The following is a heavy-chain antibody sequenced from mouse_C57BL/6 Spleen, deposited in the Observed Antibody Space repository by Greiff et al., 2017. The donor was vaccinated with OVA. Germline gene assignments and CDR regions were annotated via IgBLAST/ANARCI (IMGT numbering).Heavy chain of an antibody. Sequence: VQLQQPGAELVKPGASVKLSCKASGYAFTSYWMHWVKQRPGQGLEWIGMIHPNSGSTNYNEKFKSKATLTVDKSSSTAYMQLSSLTSEDSAVYYCARLSVTTVVEGAMDYWGQGTSVTVSS. CDR3: ARLSVTTVVEGAMDY. D-gene: IGHD1-1*01. CDR1: GYAFTSYW. CDR2: IHPNSGST. V-gene: IGHV1-64*01. J-gene: IGHJ4*01.